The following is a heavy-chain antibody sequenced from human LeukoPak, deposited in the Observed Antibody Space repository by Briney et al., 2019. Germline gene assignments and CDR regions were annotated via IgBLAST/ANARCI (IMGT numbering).Heavy chain of an antibody. D-gene: IGHD3-10*01. J-gene: IGHJ4*02. CDR1: GFTFSSYG. CDR2: ISYDGSNK. V-gene: IGHV3-30*03. Sequence: QTGGSLRLSCAASGFTFSSYGMTWVRQAPGKGLEWVAVISYDGSNKYYADSVKGRFTISRDNSKNTLYLQMNSLRAEDTAVYYCAGFLVRGVIWGQGTLVTVSS. CDR3: AGFLVRGVI.